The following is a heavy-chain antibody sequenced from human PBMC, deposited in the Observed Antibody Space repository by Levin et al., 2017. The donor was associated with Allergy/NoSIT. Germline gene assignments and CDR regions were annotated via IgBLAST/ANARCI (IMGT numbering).Heavy chain of an antibody. CDR1: GFTFSSYA. CDR3: AKSDFWSGVRWFDP. Sequence: SCAASGFTFSSYAMSWVRQAPGKGLEWVSAISGSGGSTYYADSVKGRFTISRDNSKNTLYLQMNSLRAEDTAVYYCAKSDFWSGVRWFDPWGQGTLVTVSS. V-gene: IGHV3-23*01. J-gene: IGHJ5*02. D-gene: IGHD3-3*01. CDR2: ISGSGGST.